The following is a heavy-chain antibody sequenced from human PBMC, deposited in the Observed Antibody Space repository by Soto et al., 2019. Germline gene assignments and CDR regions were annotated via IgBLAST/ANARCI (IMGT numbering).Heavy chain of an antibody. V-gene: IGHV2-5*01. D-gene: IGHD3-22*01. Sequence: SGPRLVNPTQTLTLTCTFSGFSLSTSGVGVGWIRQPPGKALEWLALIYWNDDKRYSPSLKSRLTITKDTSKNQVVLTMTNMDPVDTATYYCAREYYYDSSGPIWGQGTMVTVSS. CDR3: AREYYYDSSGPI. CDR2: IYWNDDK. CDR1: GFSLSTSGVG. J-gene: IGHJ3*02.